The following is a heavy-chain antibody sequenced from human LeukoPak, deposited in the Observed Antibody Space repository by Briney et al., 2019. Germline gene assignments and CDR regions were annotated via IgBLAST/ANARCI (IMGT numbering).Heavy chain of an antibody. D-gene: IGHD3-22*01. CDR3: ASSRGVVIDPFDY. CDR2: ISAYNGNT. CDR1: GYTFTSYG. V-gene: IGHV1-18*01. J-gene: IGHJ4*02. Sequence: ASGEVSCKASGYTFTSYGISWVRQAPGQGREGRGWISAYNGNTNYAQKLQGRVTMTTDTSTSTAYMELRSLRSDDTAVYYCASSRGVVIDPFDYWGQGTLVTVSS.